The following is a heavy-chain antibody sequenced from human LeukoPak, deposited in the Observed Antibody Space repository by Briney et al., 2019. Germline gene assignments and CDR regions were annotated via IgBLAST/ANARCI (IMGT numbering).Heavy chain of an antibody. D-gene: IGHD4-17*01. Sequence: SETLSLTCTVSGGSISSSSYCWGWIRQPPGKGLEWIGSIYYSGSTSYNPSIKSRLTLSVDPSTNQFSLKLSSVTAADTAVYYCAIRNIYGGYYGMDVWGQGTTVTVSS. CDR3: AIRNIYGGYYGMDV. CDR2: IYYSGST. J-gene: IGHJ6*02. CDR1: GGSISSSSYC. V-gene: IGHV4-39*01.